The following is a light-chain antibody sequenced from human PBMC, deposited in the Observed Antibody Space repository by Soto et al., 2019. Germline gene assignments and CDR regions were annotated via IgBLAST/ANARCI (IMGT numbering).Light chain of an antibody. CDR2: GPS. Sequence: EIVLTQSPGTLSLSPGERATLSCRASQSVSSSYLAWYQQKPGQAPRLLIYGPSSRATGIPDRFSGSGSGTDFTLTISRLEPEDFALYYCQQYGSSPAPFGGGTKVEIK. CDR3: QQYGSSPAP. J-gene: IGKJ4*01. V-gene: IGKV3-20*01. CDR1: QSVSSSY.